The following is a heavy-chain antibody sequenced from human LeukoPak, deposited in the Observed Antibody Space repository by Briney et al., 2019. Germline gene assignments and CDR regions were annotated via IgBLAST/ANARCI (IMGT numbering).Heavy chain of an antibody. Sequence: SETLSLTCTVSGGSISSSNWWSWVRQPPGKGLEWIGSIYHSGYTYYNPSLKSRVTIAVDTSKNQFSLKLRSVTAADTAVYFCARGNYYGSGSYYSDYWGQGTLVTASS. J-gene: IGHJ4*02. CDR1: GGSISSSNW. V-gene: IGHV4-4*02. CDR3: ARGNYYGSGSYYSDY. D-gene: IGHD3-10*01. CDR2: IYHSGYT.